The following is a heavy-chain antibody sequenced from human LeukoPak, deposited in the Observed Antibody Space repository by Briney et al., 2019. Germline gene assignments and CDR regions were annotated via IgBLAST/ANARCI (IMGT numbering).Heavy chain of an antibody. Sequence: ASVKVSCKASGYTFTSYAMNWVRQAPGQGLEWMGWINTNTGNPTYAQGFTGRFVFSLDTSVSTAYLQISSLKAEDTAVYYCARDAMVRGVTYYYGMDVWGQGTTVTVSS. D-gene: IGHD3-10*01. V-gene: IGHV7-4-1*02. CDR2: INTNTGNP. CDR3: ARDAMVRGVTYYYGMDV. J-gene: IGHJ6*02. CDR1: GYTFTSYA.